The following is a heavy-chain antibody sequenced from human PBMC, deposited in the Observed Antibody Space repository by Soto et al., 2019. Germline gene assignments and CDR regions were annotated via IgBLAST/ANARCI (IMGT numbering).Heavy chain of an antibody. D-gene: IGHD5-18*01. CDR2: IIPMFGTA. CDR1: GGTFSTYA. CDR3: ASGIQLWLRRINNGYSG. V-gene: IGHV1-69*13. J-gene: IGHJ4*02. Sequence: SVKVSCKAPGGTFSTYAISWVRQAPGQGLEWMGGIIPMFGTANYAQRFQDRVTITADESTNTVYMELSSLRSEDTAVYFCASGIQLWLRRINNGYSGWGEGTLVTVSP.